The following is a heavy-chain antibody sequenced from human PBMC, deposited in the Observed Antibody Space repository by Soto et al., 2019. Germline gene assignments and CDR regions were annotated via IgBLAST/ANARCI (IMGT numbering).Heavy chain of an antibody. V-gene: IGHV1-46*01. CDR2: INPSGGST. CDR3: ARAAGTIGFDP. J-gene: IGHJ5*02. Sequence: QVQLVQSGAEVKKPGASVKVSCKASGYTFTNYYMHWVRQAPGQGLEWMGIINPSGGSTSYAQKFQGRVTMTRDTSTSTVYMELSSLRSEDTAVYYCARAAGTIGFDPWGQGTLVTVSS. CDR1: GYTFTNYY. D-gene: IGHD6-13*01.